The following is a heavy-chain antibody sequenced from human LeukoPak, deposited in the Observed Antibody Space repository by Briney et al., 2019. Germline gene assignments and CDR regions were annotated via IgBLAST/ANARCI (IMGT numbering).Heavy chain of an antibody. CDR1: GGSFSGYY. V-gene: IGHV4-34*01. J-gene: IGHJ3*02. CDR2: INHSGST. D-gene: IGHD6-13*01. CDR3: ARETAAALAAFDI. Sequence: SETLSLTCAVYGGSFSGYYWSWIRQPPGKGLEWIGEINHSGSTNYNPSLKSRVTISVDTSKNQFSLKLSSVTAADTAVYYCARETAAALAAFDIWGQGTMVTVSS.